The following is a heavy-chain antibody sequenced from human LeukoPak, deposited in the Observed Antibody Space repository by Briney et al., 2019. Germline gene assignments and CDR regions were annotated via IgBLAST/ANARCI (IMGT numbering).Heavy chain of an antibody. CDR3: AKDAGFNYAYSFDY. CDR1: GFTFSSYA. D-gene: IGHD5-18*01. V-gene: IGHV3-23*01. J-gene: IGHJ4*02. CDR2: ISGSGGST. Sequence: GGSLRLSCAASGFTFSSYAMSWVRQAPGKGLEWVSAISGSGGSTYYADSVKGRFTISRDKSKNTLYLQLNSLRADDTAVYYCAKDAGFNYAYSFDYWGQGTLLTVSS.